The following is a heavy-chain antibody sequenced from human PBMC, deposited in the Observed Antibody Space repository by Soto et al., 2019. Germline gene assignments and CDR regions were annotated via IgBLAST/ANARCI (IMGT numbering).Heavy chain of an antibody. J-gene: IGHJ4*02. CDR3: TRAARNYYYFNC. Sequence: EVQLVESGGGLVQPAGSLRLSCVASGFTFSNYWIHWVRQAPGKGLVWVSRINGDGSSTNYADSVKGQFTISRDNAKNTVYLQMNSLRVEDTAVYYCTRAARNYYYFNCWGQGTLVTVSS. V-gene: IGHV3-74*01. CDR2: INGDGSST. CDR1: GFTFSNYW. D-gene: IGHD1-7*01.